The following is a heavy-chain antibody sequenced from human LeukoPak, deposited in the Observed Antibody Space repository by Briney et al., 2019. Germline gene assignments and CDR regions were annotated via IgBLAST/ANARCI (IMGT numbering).Heavy chain of an antibody. V-gene: IGHV3-48*01. D-gene: IGHD4-17*01. CDR1: GFTFSSYG. J-gene: IGHJ4*02. CDR2: ISSRSTTT. CDR3: ARDRSFYSTTGTCFDY. Sequence: GGSLRLSCAASGFTFSSYGMNWVRQAPGKGLEWISYISSRSTTTYYAGSVKDRFTISRDNAKNSLYLQMNSPRAEDTAVYYCARDRSFYSTTGTCFDYWGRGIPVTVSS.